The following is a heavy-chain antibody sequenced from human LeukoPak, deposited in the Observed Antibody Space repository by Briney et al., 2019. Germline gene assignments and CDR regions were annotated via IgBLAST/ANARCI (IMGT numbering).Heavy chain of an antibody. CDR3: AINNWLLDSDY. Sequence: ASVKVSCKASGYTFTSYYMHWVRQAPGQGLEWMGIINPSGGSTSYAQKFQGRATMTRDTSTSTVYMELSSLRSEDTAVYYCAINNWLLDSDYWGQGTLVTVSS. D-gene: IGHD3-9*01. J-gene: IGHJ4*02. V-gene: IGHV1-46*01. CDR2: INPSGGST. CDR1: GYTFTSYY.